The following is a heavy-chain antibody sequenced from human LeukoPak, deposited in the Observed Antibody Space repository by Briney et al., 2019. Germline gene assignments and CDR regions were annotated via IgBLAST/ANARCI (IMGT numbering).Heavy chain of an antibody. J-gene: IGHJ4*02. Sequence: GRSLRLSCAASGFTFSTYAMHWVRQAPGKGLEWVAVISYDGSDKYYADSVKGRFTISRDNSKNTLDLQVNSLRAEDTAVYYCARDEYTYGRAGQFDYWGQGTLVTVSS. V-gene: IGHV3-30*01. CDR3: ARDEYTYGRAGQFDY. CDR2: ISYDGSDK. D-gene: IGHD3-10*01. CDR1: GFTFSTYA.